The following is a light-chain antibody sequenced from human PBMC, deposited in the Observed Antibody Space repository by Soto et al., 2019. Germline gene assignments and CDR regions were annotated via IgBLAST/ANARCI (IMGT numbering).Light chain of an antibody. CDR1: SSDVGGYNY. V-gene: IGLV2-14*01. CDR2: DVS. CDR3: SSYTSSSTSYV. Sequence: QSALTQPASVSGSPGQSITISCTGTSSDVGGYNYVSWYQQHPGKAPKLMIYDVSNRPSWVSNRFSGSKSGNTAALTISGLHADDEADYYCSSYTSSSTSYVFGTGTKLTVL. J-gene: IGLJ1*01.